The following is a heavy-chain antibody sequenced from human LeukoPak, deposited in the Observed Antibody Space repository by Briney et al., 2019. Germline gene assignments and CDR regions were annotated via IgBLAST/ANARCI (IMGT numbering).Heavy chain of an antibody. V-gene: IGHV3-30*02. J-gene: IGHJ4*02. Sequence: GGSLRLSCAASGFTFSSYAMHWVRQAPGKGLEWVSLIRYDGSNKYYADSVKGRFTISRDNSKNTLYLQMNSLRAEDTALYYCAKEGYQLLDYWGQGTLVTVSS. D-gene: IGHD2-2*01. CDR1: GFTFSSYA. CDR2: IRYDGSNK. CDR3: AKEGYQLLDY.